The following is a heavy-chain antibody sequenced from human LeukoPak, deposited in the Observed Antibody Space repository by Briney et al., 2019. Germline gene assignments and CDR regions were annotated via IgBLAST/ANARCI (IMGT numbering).Heavy chain of an antibody. Sequence: ASVKVSCKAYGYTFMSHGISWVRQAPGQGLEWMGWISGSSSNTNYAQRLQGRVTMTTDTSTTTAYMELRSLRSDDTAVYYCARATGTWGHDGFDIWGQGTMVTVSS. V-gene: IGHV1-18*01. J-gene: IGHJ3*02. CDR1: GYTFMSHG. CDR2: ISGSSSNT. D-gene: IGHD3-16*01. CDR3: ARATGTWGHDGFDI.